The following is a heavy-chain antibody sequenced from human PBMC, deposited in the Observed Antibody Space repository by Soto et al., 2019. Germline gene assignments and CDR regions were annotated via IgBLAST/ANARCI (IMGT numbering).Heavy chain of an antibody. V-gene: IGHV3-30-3*01. CDR2: ISYDGSDK. CDR3: ARGIWLQHGYFDY. J-gene: IGHJ4*02. D-gene: IGHD5-12*01. CDR1: GFTFSNHA. Sequence: QVQLVESGGGVVQPGRSLRLSCAASGFTFSNHAMHWVRQAPGKGLEWAAVISYDGSDKYYADSVKGRFTISRDNSKNTLYLQMNSLRGEDTAVYYCARGIWLQHGYFDYWGQGTLVTVSS.